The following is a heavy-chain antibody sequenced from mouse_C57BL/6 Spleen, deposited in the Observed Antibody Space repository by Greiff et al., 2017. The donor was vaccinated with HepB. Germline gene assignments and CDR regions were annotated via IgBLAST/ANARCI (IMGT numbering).Heavy chain of an antibody. V-gene: IGHV1-47*01. J-gene: IGHJ2*01. CDR3: ARPGDYDGTFDY. Sequence: VMLVESGAELVKPGASVKMSCKASGYTFTTYPIEWMKQNHGKSLEWIGNFHPYNDDTKYNEKFKGKATLTVEKSSSTVYLELSRLTSDDSAVYYCARPGDYDGTFDYWGQGTTLTVSS. D-gene: IGHD2-4*01. CDR2: FHPYNDDT. CDR1: GYTFTTYP.